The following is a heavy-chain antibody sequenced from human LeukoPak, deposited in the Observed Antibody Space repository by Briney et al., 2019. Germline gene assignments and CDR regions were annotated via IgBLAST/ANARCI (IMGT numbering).Heavy chain of an antibody. V-gene: IGHV1-18*01. D-gene: IGHD3-22*01. CDR1: GYTFTSYG. CDR2: ISAYNGNT. J-gene: IGHJ5*02. CDR3: ARDRWGYYDSSGYPNWFDP. Sequence: GASVKVSCKASGYTFTSYGISWVRQAPGQGLEWMGWISAYNGNTNYAQKLQGRVTMTTDTSTSTAYMELRSLRSDDTAVYYCARDRWGYYDSSGYPNWFDPWGQGTLVTVSS.